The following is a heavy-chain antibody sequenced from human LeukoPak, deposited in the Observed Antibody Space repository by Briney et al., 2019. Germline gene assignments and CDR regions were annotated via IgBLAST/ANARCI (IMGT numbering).Heavy chain of an antibody. CDR2: IYTSGST. J-gene: IGHJ4*02. V-gene: IGHV4-4*09. Sequence: SETLSLTCTISGGSISSYYWSWIRQPPGKGLEWIGYIYTSGSTNYNPSLKSRGTISVDTSKNQCPPKLSSVTPADTAVYYCARHIWVGELGGLDYWGQGTLVTVSS. CDR1: GGSISSYY. CDR3: ARHIWVGELGGLDY. D-gene: IGHD3-16*01.